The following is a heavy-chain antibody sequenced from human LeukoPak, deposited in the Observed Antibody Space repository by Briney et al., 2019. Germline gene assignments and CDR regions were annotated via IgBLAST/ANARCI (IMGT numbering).Heavy chain of an antibody. V-gene: IGHV3-74*01. J-gene: IGHJ4*02. CDR2: INTDGRNT. Sequence: RPGGSPRLSCAASGFTFSTYYMHWVRRAPGKGLVWLSRINTDGRNTDYADSVKGRFTISRDNAKNTLYLQMNSLRAEDTAVYYCTRDAGTAGAERLDYWGQGTLVTVSS. CDR1: GFTFSTYY. CDR3: TRDAGTAGAERLDY. D-gene: IGHD2-21*02.